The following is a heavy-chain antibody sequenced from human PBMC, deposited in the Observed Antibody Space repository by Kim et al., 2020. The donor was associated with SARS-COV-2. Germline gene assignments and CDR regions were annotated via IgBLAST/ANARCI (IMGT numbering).Heavy chain of an antibody. J-gene: IGHJ4*02. CDR1: GGTFSSYA. Sequence: SVKVSCKASGGTFSSYAISWVRQAPGQGLEWMGGIIPIFGTANYAQKFQGRVTITADESTSTAYMELSSLRSEDTAVYYCATGSIAAAGTNYWGQGTLVTVSS. V-gene: IGHV1-69*13. CDR3: ATGSIAAAGTNY. CDR2: IIPIFGTA. D-gene: IGHD6-13*01.